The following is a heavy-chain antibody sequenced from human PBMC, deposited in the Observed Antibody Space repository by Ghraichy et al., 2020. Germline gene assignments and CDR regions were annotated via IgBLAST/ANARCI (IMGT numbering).Heavy chain of an antibody. J-gene: IGHJ6*02. CDR3: TMATIRAGYYYYGMDV. CDR2: IRSKAYGGTT. Sequence: GGSLRLSCTASGFTFGDYAMSWFRQAPGKGLEWVGFIRSKAYGGTTEYAASVKGRFTISRDDSKSIAYLQMNSLKTEDTAVYYCTMATIRAGYYYYGMDVWGQGTTVTVSS. CDR1: GFTFGDYA. D-gene: IGHD5-24*01. V-gene: IGHV3-49*03.